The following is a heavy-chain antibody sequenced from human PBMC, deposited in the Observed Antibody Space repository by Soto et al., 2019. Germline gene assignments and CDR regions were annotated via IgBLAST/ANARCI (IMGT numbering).Heavy chain of an antibody. CDR3: AKEARAYCGTAGDN. CDR2: ISGGAIST. CDR1: GFIFRDYA. D-gene: IGHD2-21*01. Sequence: EVQLLESGGGLVQPGGSLRLSCAASGFIFRDYAITWVRQAPGKGLEWVSSISGGAISTYYADSVKGRFTVSRDNSKNTLYLQMSSLRAEDTAIYYCAKEARAYCGTAGDNWGQGTLVTVSS. V-gene: IGHV3-23*01. J-gene: IGHJ4*02.